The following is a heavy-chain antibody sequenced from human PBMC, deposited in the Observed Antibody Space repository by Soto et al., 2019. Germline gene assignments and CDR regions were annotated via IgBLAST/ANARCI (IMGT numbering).Heavy chain of an antibody. Sequence: TLSLTCTVSGDSISSADYYWSWIRQTPGKGLEWIGHIFYSGTTYYNPSLKSRLTISVDTSKNHFSLRLTSVTAVDTAVYYCARDLWVEPELYYYGMDVWGQGTTVTVSS. D-gene: IGHD1-1*01. CDR3: ARDLWVEPELYYYGMDV. CDR2: IFYSGTT. J-gene: IGHJ6*02. V-gene: IGHV4-30-4*01. CDR1: GDSISSADYY.